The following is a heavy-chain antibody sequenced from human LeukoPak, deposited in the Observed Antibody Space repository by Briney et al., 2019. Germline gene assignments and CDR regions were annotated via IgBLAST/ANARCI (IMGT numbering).Heavy chain of an antibody. Sequence: GGSLRLSCAASGFTFDDYAMHWVRQAPGMGLEWVSGMSWNSGSIGYADSVKGRFTISRDNAKNSLYLQMNSVRAEDTALYYCAKGTVIAVAGNFDYWGQGTLVTVSS. D-gene: IGHD6-19*01. CDR2: MSWNSGSI. J-gene: IGHJ4*02. V-gene: IGHV3-9*01. CDR3: AKGTVIAVAGNFDY. CDR1: GFTFDDYA.